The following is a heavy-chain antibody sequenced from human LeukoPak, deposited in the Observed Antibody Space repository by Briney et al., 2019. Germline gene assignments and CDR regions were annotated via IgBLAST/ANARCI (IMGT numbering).Heavy chain of an antibody. Sequence: SETLFLTCAVSGGSISSSNWWSWVRQPPGKGLEWIGEIYHSGSTNYNPSLKSRVTISVDKSKNQFSLKLSSVTAADTAVYYCARAGARFHEIAVAALRGPFDYWGQGTLVTVSS. V-gene: IGHV4-4*02. CDR1: GGSISSSNW. CDR3: ARAGARFHEIAVAALRGPFDY. J-gene: IGHJ4*02. D-gene: IGHD6-19*01. CDR2: IYHSGST.